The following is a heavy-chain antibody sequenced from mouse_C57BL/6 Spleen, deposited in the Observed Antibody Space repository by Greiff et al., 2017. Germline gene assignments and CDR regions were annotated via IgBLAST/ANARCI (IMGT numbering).Heavy chain of an antibody. J-gene: IGHJ3*01. CDR2: IYPGSGST. CDR1: GYTFTSYW. Sequence: VQLQQPGAELVKPGASVKMSCKASGYTFTSYWITWVKQRPGQGLEWIGDIYPGSGSTNYNEKFKSKATLTVDTSSSTAYMQLSSLTSEDSAVYYCAREGHYCGSRYMFAYWGQGTLVTVSA. CDR3: AREGHYCGSRYMFAY. V-gene: IGHV1-55*01. D-gene: IGHD1-1*01.